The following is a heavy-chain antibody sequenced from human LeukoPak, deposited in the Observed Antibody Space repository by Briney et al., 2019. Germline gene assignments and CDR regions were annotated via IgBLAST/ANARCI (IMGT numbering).Heavy chain of an antibody. CDR3: ARLDDSGYYYAN. V-gene: IGHV3-66*04. CDR1: GFTVSNNY. J-gene: IGHJ4*02. Sequence: GGSLRLSCAASGFTVSNNYMSCVRQAPGKGLERVSVIYSGGSTYYADSVKGRFTTSRDNFKNTVYLQMYNLRAEDTAVYYCARLDDSGYYYANWGQGTLVTVSS. D-gene: IGHD3-22*01. CDR2: IYSGGST.